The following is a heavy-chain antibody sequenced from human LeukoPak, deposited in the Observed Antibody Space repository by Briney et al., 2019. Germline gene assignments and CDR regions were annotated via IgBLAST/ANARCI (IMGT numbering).Heavy chain of an antibody. Sequence: ASVKVSCKASGYTFTAYVIQWVRQAPGQRPEWMGWINAGNGNTKLSQKFQGRVTLTRDTSASTAYMELSSLRSEDTAVYYCARSVRVVLDWNVGYYFDYWGQGSLVTVSS. CDR2: INAGNGNT. D-gene: IGHD1-1*01. J-gene: IGHJ4*02. CDR1: GYTFTAYV. CDR3: ARSVRVVLDWNVGYYFDY. V-gene: IGHV1-3*01.